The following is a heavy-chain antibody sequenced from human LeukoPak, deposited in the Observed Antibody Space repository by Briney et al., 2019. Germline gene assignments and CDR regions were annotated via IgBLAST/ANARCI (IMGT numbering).Heavy chain of an antibody. V-gene: IGHV4-59*01. CDR3: ARVYSGYVEYFDY. CDR1: GGSISSYY. Sequence: PSETPSLTCTVSGGSISSYYWSWIRQPPGKGLEWIGYIYYSGSTNYNPSLKSRVTISVDTSKNQFSLKLSSVTAADTAVYYCARVYSGYVEYFDYWGQGTLVTVSS. J-gene: IGHJ4*02. D-gene: IGHD5-12*01. CDR2: IYYSGST.